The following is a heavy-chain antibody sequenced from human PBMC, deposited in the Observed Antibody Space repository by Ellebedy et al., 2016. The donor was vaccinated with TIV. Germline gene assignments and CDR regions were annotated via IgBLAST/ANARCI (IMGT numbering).Heavy chain of an antibody. Sequence: GESLKISCAASGFTFSNYSIHWVRQAPGKGLVWLSGINHDGSDTFYADSVKGRFTIFRANAQNTIYLQMDSLRVDDTAVYYCATLGGERDYWGQGTQVTVAS. CDR3: ATLGGERDY. D-gene: IGHD7-27*01. J-gene: IGHJ4*02. V-gene: IGHV3-74*01. CDR1: GFTFSNYS. CDR2: INHDGSDT.